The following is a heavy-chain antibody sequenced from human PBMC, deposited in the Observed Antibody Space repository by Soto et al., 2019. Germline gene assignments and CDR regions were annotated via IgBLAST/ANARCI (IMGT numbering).Heavy chain of an antibody. D-gene: IGHD3-3*01. V-gene: IGHV1-3*01. Sequence: ASVKVSCKASGYTFTSNAIHWVRQAPGQRLEWMGWINPGNGNTQYSQRLQGRVTITSDTSASTAYLELSSLRSEDTAVYYCARNYDFWSGYLCNFDYWGQGTLVTVSS. CDR3: ARNYDFWSGYLCNFDY. CDR2: INPGNGNT. J-gene: IGHJ4*02. CDR1: GYTFTSNA.